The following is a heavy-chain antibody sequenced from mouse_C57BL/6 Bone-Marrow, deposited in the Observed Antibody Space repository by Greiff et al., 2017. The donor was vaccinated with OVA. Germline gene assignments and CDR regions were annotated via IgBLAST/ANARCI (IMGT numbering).Heavy chain of an antibody. CDR1: GYTFTSYW. CDR2: IDPNSGGT. J-gene: IGHJ3*01. Sequence: VQLQQPGAELVKPGASVKLSCKASGYTFTSYWMHWVKQRPGRGLEWSGRIDPNSGGTKYNEKFKSKATLTVDKPSSTAYMQLSSLTSEDSAVYDCARGGLRPAWFAYWGQGTLVTVSA. CDR3: ARGGLRPAWFAY. D-gene: IGHD2-2*01. V-gene: IGHV1-72*01.